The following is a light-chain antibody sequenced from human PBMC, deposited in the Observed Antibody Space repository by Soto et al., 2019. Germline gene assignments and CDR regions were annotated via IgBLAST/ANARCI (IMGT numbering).Light chain of an antibody. J-gene: IGLJ2*01. CDR1: SSDVGGHNY. CDR2: EVS. Sequence: QSALTQSPSASGSPGQSVTISCTGTSSDVGGHNYVSWYQHHPGKAPKLIIYEVSKRPSGVPDRFSGSKSANTASLTVSGLQAEDEAFYYCSSYTTSHTLVFGGGTQLTVL. CDR3: SSYTTSHTLV. V-gene: IGLV2-8*01.